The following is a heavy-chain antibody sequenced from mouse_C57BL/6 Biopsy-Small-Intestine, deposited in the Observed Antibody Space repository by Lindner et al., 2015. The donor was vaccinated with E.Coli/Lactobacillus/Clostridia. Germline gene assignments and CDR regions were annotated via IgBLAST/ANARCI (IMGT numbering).Heavy chain of an antibody. Sequence: SVKVSCKSSGYTFSSYGISWVRQAPGQGLEWMGWISAYNGNTNYAQKFQGRVTMTTDTSTSTAYMELRSLRSDDTAVYYCARRFALFSDFDYWGQGTLVTVSS. CDR1: GYTFSSYG. CDR3: ARRFALFSDFDY. CDR2: ISAYNGNT. J-gene: IGHJ4*01. V-gene: IGHV1S61*01.